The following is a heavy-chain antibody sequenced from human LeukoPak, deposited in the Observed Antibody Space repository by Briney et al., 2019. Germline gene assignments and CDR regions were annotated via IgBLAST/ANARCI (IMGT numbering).Heavy chain of an antibody. V-gene: IGHV3-23*01. CDR1: GFTFSSCA. CDR3: AAGYGSGRNIRDDY. Sequence: PGGSLRLSCAASGFTFSSCAMNWVRQAPGKGLEWVSGISGSGGITHYADSVRGRFTISRDNSKNTLYLQMNSLRAEDTAVYYCAAGYGSGRNIRDDYWGQGTLVTVSS. J-gene: IGHJ4*02. D-gene: IGHD3-10*01. CDR2: ISGSGGIT.